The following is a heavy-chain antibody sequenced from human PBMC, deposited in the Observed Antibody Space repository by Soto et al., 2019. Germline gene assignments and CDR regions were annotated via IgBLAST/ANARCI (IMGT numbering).Heavy chain of an antibody. Sequence: GASVKVSCKASGYSFTTHDITWLRQAPGKGLEWVGGISTDRGDTIYPQNLQGRVTMTTDSSTSTVYMELKSLRSDDTAVYYCARDDLNRGGKYFDYWGQGTLVSVYS. J-gene: IGHJ4*02. V-gene: IGHV1-18*01. CDR3: ARDDLNRGGKYFDY. D-gene: IGHD2-15*01. CDR2: ISTDRGDT. CDR1: GYSFTTHD.